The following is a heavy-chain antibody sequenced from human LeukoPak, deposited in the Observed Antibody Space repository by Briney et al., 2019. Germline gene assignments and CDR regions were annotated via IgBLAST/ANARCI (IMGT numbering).Heavy chain of an antibody. D-gene: IGHD6-13*01. CDR1: GGSLRDTNYY. Sequence: SETLSLTCTVSGGSLRDTNYYWAWIRQPPGRTREWFGSIYYTGTTFDNPSLQSRVTLSVDTSKNHFSLRLTSVTAADTAFYYCAREEYSSDWYGHDSWGQGTLVTVSS. CDR3: AREEYSSDWYGHDS. CDR2: IYYTGTT. J-gene: IGHJ4*02. V-gene: IGHV4-39*07.